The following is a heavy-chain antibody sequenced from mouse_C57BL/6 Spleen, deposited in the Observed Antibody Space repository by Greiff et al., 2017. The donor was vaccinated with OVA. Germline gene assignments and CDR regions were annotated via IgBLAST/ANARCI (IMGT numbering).Heavy chain of an antibody. J-gene: IGHJ1*03. V-gene: IGHV1-69*01. CDR3: ARPYYYGSSYWYFDV. D-gene: IGHD1-1*01. Sequence: QVQLQQPGAELVMPGASVKLSCKASGYTFTSYWMHWVKQRPGQGLEWIGEIDPSDSYTNYNQKFKGKSTLTVGKSSSTAYMQLSSLTSEDSAVYYCARPYYYGSSYWYFDVWGTGTTVTVSS. CDR1: GYTFTSYW. CDR2: IDPSDSYT.